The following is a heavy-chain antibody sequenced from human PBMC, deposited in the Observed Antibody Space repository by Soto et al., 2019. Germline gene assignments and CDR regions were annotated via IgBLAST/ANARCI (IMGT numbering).Heavy chain of an antibody. D-gene: IGHD2-8*01. CDR1: GDSITSGDYY. J-gene: IGHJ4*02. CDR2: IDYCGNT. Sequence: VQLQESGPGLVKPSQTLSLTCTVSGDSITSGDYYWSWIRQPPGKGLEWIGYIDYCGNTNYNPSLMRRVIMSVDTYKNPFSLKLTSVPAADTAVYYCASFVGLLWGGVSPAESWGSYYYDNWGQGTLVTVYS. CDR3: ASFVGLLWGGVSPAESWGSYYYDN. V-gene: IGHV4-30-4*01.